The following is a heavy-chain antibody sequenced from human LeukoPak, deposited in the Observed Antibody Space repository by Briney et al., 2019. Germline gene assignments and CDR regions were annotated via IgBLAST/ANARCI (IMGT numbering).Heavy chain of an antibody. D-gene: IGHD6-19*01. J-gene: IGHJ3*02. CDR1: GFTFSSYA. CDR2: ISYDGSNK. Sequence: PGGSLRLSCAASGFTFSSYAMHWVRQAPGKGLEWVAVISYDGSNKYYADSVKGRFTISRDNSKNTLYLQMNSLRAEDTAVYYCAKDSHSSGWYFAGALDIWGQGTMVTVSS. CDR3: AKDSHSSGWYFAGALDI. V-gene: IGHV3-30-3*01.